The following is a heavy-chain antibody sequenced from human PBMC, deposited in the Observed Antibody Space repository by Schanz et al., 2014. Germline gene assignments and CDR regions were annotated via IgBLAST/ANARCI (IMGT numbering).Heavy chain of an antibody. CDR1: GYTFIDYY. CDR3: ARGGTRGFGMDV. V-gene: IGHV1-2*02. Sequence: QVQLVQSGAEVKKPGASVKVSCKASGYTFIDYYMHWVRQAPGQGLEWMGRINPNSGGTNYAQKLQARVTMTRDTSISTAYMELSRLRSDDTAIYYCARGGTRGFGMDVCGQGTTVTVAS. D-gene: IGHD3-16*01. CDR2: INPNSGGT. J-gene: IGHJ6*02.